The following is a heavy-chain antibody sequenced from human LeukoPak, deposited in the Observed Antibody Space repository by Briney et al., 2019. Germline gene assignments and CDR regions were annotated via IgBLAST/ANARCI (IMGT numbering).Heavy chain of an antibody. J-gene: IGHJ3*02. D-gene: IGHD5-18*01. CDR1: GFTFSSYG. V-gene: IGHV3-30*02. Sequence: GGSLRLSCAASGFTFSSYGMHWVRQAPGKGLEWVAFIRYDGSNKYYADSVKGRFTISRDNSKNTLYLQMNSLRAEDTAVYYCAKEKGRGYSYGLGVGDAFDIWGQGTMVTVSS. CDR2: IRYDGSNK. CDR3: AKEKGRGYSYGLGVGDAFDI.